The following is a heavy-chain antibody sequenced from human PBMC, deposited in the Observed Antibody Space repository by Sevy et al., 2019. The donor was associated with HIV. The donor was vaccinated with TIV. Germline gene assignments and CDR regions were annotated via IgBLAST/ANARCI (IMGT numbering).Heavy chain of an antibody. Sequence: ASVKVSCKASGYTFTGYYVHWLRQAPGQGLEWMGWINPKAGGNYFAKKFQDRVSMTTGTSITTAYMELSGLGFDDTAVYYWARMGDYFESSGYYPFKYWGQGTLVTVSS. V-gene: IGHV1-2*02. CDR2: INPKAGGN. CDR1: GYTFTGYY. J-gene: IGHJ4*02. D-gene: IGHD3-22*01. CDR3: ARMGDYFESSGYYPFKY.